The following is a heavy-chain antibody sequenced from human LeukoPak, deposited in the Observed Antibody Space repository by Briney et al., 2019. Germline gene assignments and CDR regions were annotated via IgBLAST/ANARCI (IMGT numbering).Heavy chain of an antibody. Sequence: SVKVSCKASGGTFSSYAISWVRQAPGQGLEWVGRIIPILGIANYAQKFQGRVTITADKSTSTAYMELSSLRSEDTAVYYCARETAVAGGFDYWGQGTLVTVSS. D-gene: IGHD6-19*01. J-gene: IGHJ4*02. CDR3: ARETAVAGGFDY. CDR1: GGTFSSYA. V-gene: IGHV1-69*04. CDR2: IIPILGIA.